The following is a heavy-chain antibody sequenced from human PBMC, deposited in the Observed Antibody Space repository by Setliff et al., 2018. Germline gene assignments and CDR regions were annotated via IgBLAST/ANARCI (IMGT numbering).Heavy chain of an antibody. Sequence: GASVKVSCKTSGFRFTSFGFSWVRQAPGQGLEWMGGTIPMFGTTEYAQKFQGGLTIITDESTSTAYMELSSLRTEDTAVYYCASEGVDTRSSTDYRYYMDVWGNGTTVTVSS. CDR2: TIPMFGTT. V-gene: IGHV1-69*05. CDR1: GFRFTSFG. D-gene: IGHD5-18*01. J-gene: IGHJ6*03. CDR3: ASEGVDTRSSTDYRYYMDV.